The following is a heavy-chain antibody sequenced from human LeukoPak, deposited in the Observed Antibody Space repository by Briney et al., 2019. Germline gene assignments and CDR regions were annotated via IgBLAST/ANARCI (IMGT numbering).Heavy chain of an antibody. CDR3: ARGDSTDFWSGYSRRWFDP. D-gene: IGHD3-3*01. V-gene: IGHV1-69*01. J-gene: IGHJ5*02. CDR2: A. Sequence: AKYAQKFQGRVTITADESTSTANMELRSLRSEDTAVYYCARGDSTDFWSGYSRRWFDPWGQGTLVTVSS.